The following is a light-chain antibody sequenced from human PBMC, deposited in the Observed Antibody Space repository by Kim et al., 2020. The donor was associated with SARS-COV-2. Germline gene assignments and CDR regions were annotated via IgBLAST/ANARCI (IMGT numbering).Light chain of an antibody. Sequence: LSPGERATLSCRAGQSVSSNFLAWYQQKPGQAPRLLIYSASNRATGIPDRFSGSGSGTDFTLTISRLEPEDFAVYYCQQYGSSPYTFGQGTKLEI. J-gene: IGKJ2*01. CDR1: QSVSSNF. V-gene: IGKV3-20*01. CDR3: QQYGSSPYT. CDR2: SAS.